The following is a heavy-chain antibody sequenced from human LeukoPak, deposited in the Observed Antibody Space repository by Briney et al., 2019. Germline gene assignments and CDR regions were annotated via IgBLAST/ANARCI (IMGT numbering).Heavy chain of an antibody. CDR3: ARRESAQPYNWFDP. V-gene: IGHV4-34*01. CDR2: IYHSGST. D-gene: IGHD6-13*01. CDR1: GGSFSGYY. Sequence: SETLSLTCAVYGGSFSGYYWSWIRQPPGKGLEWIGEIYHSGSTYYNPSLKSRVTISVDTSKNQFSLKLSSVTAADTAVYYCARRESAQPYNWFDPWGQGTLVTVSS. J-gene: IGHJ5*02.